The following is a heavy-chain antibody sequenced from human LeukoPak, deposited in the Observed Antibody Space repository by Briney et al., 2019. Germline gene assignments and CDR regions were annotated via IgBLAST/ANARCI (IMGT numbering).Heavy chain of an antibody. CDR1: GFTFGDYA. D-gene: IGHD1-26*01. Sequence: GGSLRLSCTASGFTFGDYAMSWVRQAPGKGLEWVGFIRSKAYGGTTEYAASVKGRFTISSDDSKSIAYLQMNSLKTEDTAVYYCTRSGSYSGPDYWGQGTLVTVSS. CDR3: TRSGSYSGPDY. CDR2: IRSKAYGGTT. V-gene: IGHV3-49*04. J-gene: IGHJ4*02.